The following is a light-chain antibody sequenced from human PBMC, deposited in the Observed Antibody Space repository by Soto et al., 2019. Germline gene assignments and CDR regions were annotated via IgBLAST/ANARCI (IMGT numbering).Light chain of an antibody. J-gene: IGKJ5*01. CDR3: QQFNSYPIT. CDR2: GAS. CDR1: QGVSSN. Sequence: EIVMTQSPATLSVSPGERATLSCRASQGVSSNLAWYQQKPGQAPRLLIYGASTRATGIPARFSGSGSGTEFTLTISSLQPEDFATYYCQQFNSYPITFGQGTRLEIK. V-gene: IGKV3-15*01.